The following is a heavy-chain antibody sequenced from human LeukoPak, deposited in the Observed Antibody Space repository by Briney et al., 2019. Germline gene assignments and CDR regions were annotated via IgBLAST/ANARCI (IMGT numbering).Heavy chain of an antibody. J-gene: IGHJ4*02. CDR2: ISTSGGST. Sequence: GGSLRLSCAASGFTFSSYAMSSVRQAPGKGLEWVSAISTSGGSTYYADSVKGRFTISRDNSKNTLYLQMNSLRAEDTAVYYCAKGRGYCGGDCYPPGPCDYWGQGTLVTVSS. CDR1: GFTFSSYA. D-gene: IGHD2-21*02. V-gene: IGHV3-23*01. CDR3: AKGRGYCGGDCYPPGPCDY.